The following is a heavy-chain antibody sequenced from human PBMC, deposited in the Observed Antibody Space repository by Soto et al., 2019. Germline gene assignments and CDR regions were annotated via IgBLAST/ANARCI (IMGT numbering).Heavy chain of an antibody. D-gene: IGHD6-6*01. J-gene: IGHJ6*02. Sequence: QVQLVESGGGVVQPGRSLRLSCAASGFTFSSYAMHWVRQAPGKGLEWVAVISYDGSNKYYADSVKGRFTISRDNSKNTLYLQMNSLRAEDTAVYYCARERGYSSSSGGPEEIYYYYGMDVWGQGTTVTVSS. CDR3: ARERGYSSSSGGPEEIYYYYGMDV. CDR2: ISYDGSNK. V-gene: IGHV3-30-3*01. CDR1: GFTFSSYA.